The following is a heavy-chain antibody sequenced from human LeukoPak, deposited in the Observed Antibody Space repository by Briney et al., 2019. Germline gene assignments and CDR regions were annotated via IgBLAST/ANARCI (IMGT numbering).Heavy chain of an antibody. J-gene: IGHJ4*02. CDR1: GFTFSSYA. D-gene: IGHD3-22*01. Sequence: PGGSLRLSCAASGFTFSSYAMSWVRQAPGKGLEWVSAISGSGGSTYYADSVKGRFTISRDNSKNTLYLQMSSLRAEDTAVYYCAKGLYYYDSSGYYLTGGPFDYWGQGTLVTVSS. CDR3: AKGLYYYDSSGYYLTGGPFDY. V-gene: IGHV3-23*01. CDR2: ISGSGGST.